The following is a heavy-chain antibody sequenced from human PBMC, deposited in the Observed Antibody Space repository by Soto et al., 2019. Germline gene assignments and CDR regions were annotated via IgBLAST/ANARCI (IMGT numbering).Heavy chain of an antibody. D-gene: IGHD3-10*01. Sequence: SETLSLTCTVSGGSISSSSYYWGWIRQPLGKGLEWIGSIYYSGSTYYNPSLKSRVTISVDTSKNTVYLQMNSLRAEDTAVYYCARLGPYGSGSYSFRYNWFDPWGQGTLVTVSS. CDR1: GGSISSSSYY. CDR3: ARLGPYGSGSYSFRYNWFDP. V-gene: IGHV4-39*07. CDR2: IYYSGST. J-gene: IGHJ5*02.